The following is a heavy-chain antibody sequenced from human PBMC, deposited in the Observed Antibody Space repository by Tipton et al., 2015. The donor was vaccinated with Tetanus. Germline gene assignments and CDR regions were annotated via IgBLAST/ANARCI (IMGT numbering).Heavy chain of an antibody. Sequence: LRLSCAVYGASFSDYYWSWIRQAPGKGLEWIGEINHSGNTNHNPSLKSRVTLSVDTSKNQFSLKLSSVTAADTAVYYCARGTGDYWGQGTLVTVSS. D-gene: IGHD1-14*01. CDR3: ARGTGDY. J-gene: IGHJ4*02. CDR2: INHSGNT. V-gene: IGHV4-34*01. CDR1: GASFSDYY.